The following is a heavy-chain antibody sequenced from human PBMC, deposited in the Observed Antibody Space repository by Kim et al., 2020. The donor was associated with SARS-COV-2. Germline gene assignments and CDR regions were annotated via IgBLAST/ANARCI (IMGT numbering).Heavy chain of an antibody. V-gene: IGHV1-69*04. Sequence: SVKVSCKASGGTFSSYAISWVRQAPGQGLEWMGRIIPILGIANYAQKFQGRVTITADKSTSTAYMELSSLRSEDTAVYYCARRFFGGGYSYGAAFDIWGQGTMVTVSS. D-gene: IGHD5-18*01. CDR2: IIPILGIA. J-gene: IGHJ3*02. CDR3: ARRFFGGGYSYGAAFDI. CDR1: GGTFSSYA.